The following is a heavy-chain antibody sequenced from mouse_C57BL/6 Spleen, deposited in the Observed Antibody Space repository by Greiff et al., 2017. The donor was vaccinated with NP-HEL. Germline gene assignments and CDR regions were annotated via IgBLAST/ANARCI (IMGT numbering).Heavy chain of an antibody. CDR1: GYTFTSYW. CDR3: ARNYGNYGYFDV. CDR2: IDPSDSET. Sequence: QVQLKQPGAELVRPGSSVKLSCKASGYTFTSYWMHWVKQRPIQGLEWIGNIDPSDSETHYNQKFKDKATLTVDKSSSTAYMQLSSLTSEDSAVYYCARNYGNYGYFDVWGTGTTVTVSS. J-gene: IGHJ1*03. V-gene: IGHV1-52*01. D-gene: IGHD2-1*01.